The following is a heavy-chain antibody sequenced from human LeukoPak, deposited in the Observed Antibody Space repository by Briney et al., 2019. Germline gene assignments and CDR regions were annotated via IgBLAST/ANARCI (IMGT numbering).Heavy chain of an antibody. Sequence: SETLSLTCTVSGGSITITNYYWGWIRQPPGKGLEWIGSIYHSGSTYYNPSLKSRVTISVDTSKNQFSLKLSSVTAADTAVYYCARQVTKEGFRYYFDYWGQGTLVTVSS. CDR2: IYHSGST. CDR3: ARQVTKEGFRYYFDY. CDR1: GGSITITNYY. D-gene: IGHD2-21*01. J-gene: IGHJ4*02. V-gene: IGHV4-39*07.